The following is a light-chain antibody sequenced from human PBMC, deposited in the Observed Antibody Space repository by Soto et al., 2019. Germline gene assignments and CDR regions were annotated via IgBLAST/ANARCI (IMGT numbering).Light chain of an antibody. CDR1: QTISSN. CDR3: QQYNNWPPFT. Sequence: DIVMTQSPATLSVSPGERATLTCRASQTISSNLAWYQQKPGQTPRLLIYGASTRAAGIPARFSGSGSGTDFTLTIPSLQSEDFTVCYCQQYNNWPPFTFGPGTKVDIK. J-gene: IGKJ3*01. CDR2: GAS. V-gene: IGKV3-15*01.